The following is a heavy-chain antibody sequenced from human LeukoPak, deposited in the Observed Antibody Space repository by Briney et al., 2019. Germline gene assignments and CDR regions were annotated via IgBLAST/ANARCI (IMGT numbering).Heavy chain of an antibody. Sequence: GASVKVSCKASGYTFTSYYVHWVRQAPGQGLEWMGIINPSGGSTSYAQKFQGRVTMTRDTSISTAYMELSRLRSDDTAVYYCARKSGSYFFYDYWGQGTLVTVSS. CDR2: INPSGGST. CDR1: GYTFTSYY. J-gene: IGHJ4*02. D-gene: IGHD1-26*01. CDR3: ARKSGSYFFYDY. V-gene: IGHV1-46*01.